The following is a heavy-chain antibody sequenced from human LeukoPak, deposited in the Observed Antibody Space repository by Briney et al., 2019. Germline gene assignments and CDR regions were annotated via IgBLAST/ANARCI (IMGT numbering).Heavy chain of an antibody. Sequence: GGSLRLSCAASGFTVSSSYMSWVRQAPGKGLEWVSVIYAGGTTHYADSLKGRFTISRDNSVNTLYLQMNSLRTEDTAVYHCARAFVTAAGFFDTWGRGTRVTVSS. D-gene: IGHD2-2*01. CDR2: IYAGGTT. CDR3: ARAFVTAAGFFDT. V-gene: IGHV3-66*02. J-gene: IGHJ4*02. CDR1: GFTVSSSY.